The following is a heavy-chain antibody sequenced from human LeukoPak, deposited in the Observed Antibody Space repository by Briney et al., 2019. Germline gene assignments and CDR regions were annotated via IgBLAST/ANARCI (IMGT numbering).Heavy chain of an antibody. Sequence: PGRSLRLSCAASGFTFSSYGMHWVRQAPGKGLEGVAVIWYDGSNKYYADSVKGRFTISRDNSKNTLYLQMNSLRAEDTAVYYCAPLWFGELLSLDYWGQGTLVTVSS. CDR3: APLWFGELLSLDY. CDR1: GFTFSSYG. V-gene: IGHV3-33*01. J-gene: IGHJ4*02. CDR2: IWYDGSNK. D-gene: IGHD3-10*01.